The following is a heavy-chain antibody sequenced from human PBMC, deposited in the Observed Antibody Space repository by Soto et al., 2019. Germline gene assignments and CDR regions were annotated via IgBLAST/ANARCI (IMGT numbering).Heavy chain of an antibody. CDR2: FNGGNGNI. D-gene: IGHD3-10*01. CDR1: GYTFCTYA. Sequence: QVQLVQSGAEERMPGASVKVSCKAPGYTFCTYAMHWVRRAPGKSLEWMGWFNGGNGNIKYSQKFEGRVTITTDTAASTAYMELNMLRSEDTAVYYCARGNVRGGCLDYWGQGTLVSVSS. V-gene: IGHV1-3*05. J-gene: IGHJ4*02. CDR3: ARGNVRGGCLDY.